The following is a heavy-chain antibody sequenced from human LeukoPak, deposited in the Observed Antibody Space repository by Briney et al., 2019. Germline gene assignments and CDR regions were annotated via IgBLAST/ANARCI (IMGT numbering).Heavy chain of an antibody. CDR1: GYTFTGYY. V-gene: IGHV1-2*02. Sequence: ASVKVCCKVSGYTFTGYYRHWVRQAPGQGLEWMGWINPNSGGTNYAQKFQGRVTMTRDTSISTAYMELSRLRSDDTAVYYCARRTKRVATIYYSDYWGQGTLVTVSS. CDR2: INPNSGGT. J-gene: IGHJ4*02. D-gene: IGHD5-12*01. CDR3: ARRTKRVATIYYSDY.